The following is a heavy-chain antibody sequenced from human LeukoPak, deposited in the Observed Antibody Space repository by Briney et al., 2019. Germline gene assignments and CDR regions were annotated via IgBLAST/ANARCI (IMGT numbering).Heavy chain of an antibody. CDR3: AKLGTTVTTHHLYYFDY. J-gene: IGHJ4*02. CDR1: GFTFSSYA. V-gene: IGHV3-23*01. Sequence: GGSLRLSCAASGFTFSSYAMSWVRQAPGKGLEWVSAISGSGGTTHYADSVKGRFTISRDNSKNTLYLQMNSLRAEGTAVYYCAKLGTTVTTHHLYYFDYWGQGTLVTVSS. CDR2: ISGSGGTT. D-gene: IGHD4-17*01.